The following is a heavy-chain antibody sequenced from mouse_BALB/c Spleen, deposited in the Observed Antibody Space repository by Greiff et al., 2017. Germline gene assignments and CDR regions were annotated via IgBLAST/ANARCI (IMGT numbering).Heavy chain of an antibody. CDR1: GYSITSDYA. D-gene: IGHD2-3*01. J-gene: IGHJ2*01. CDR3: ARSIPRGRYFDY. Sequence: EVQLQQSGPGLVKPSQSLSLTCTVTGYSITSDYAWNWIRQFPGNKLEWMGYISYSGSTSYNPSLKSRISITRDTSKNQFFLQLNSVTTEDTATYYCARSIPRGRYFDYWGQGTTLTVSA. CDR2: ISYSGST. V-gene: IGHV3-2*02.